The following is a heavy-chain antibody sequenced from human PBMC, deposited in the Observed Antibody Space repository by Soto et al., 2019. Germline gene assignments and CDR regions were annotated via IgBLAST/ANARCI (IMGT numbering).Heavy chain of an antibody. D-gene: IGHD6-19*01. V-gene: IGHV4-39*02. CDR3: ARDLHGQWPLFDP. J-gene: IGHJ5*02. CDR1: GGSISSSSYS. Sequence: SETLSLTFTVSGGSISSSSYSWGWIRQPPGKGLEWIGSIYYSGSTYYNPSLKSRVTISVDTSKNQFSLKLSSVTAADTAVYHCARDLHGQWPLFDPWGQGTLVTVSS. CDR2: IYYSGST.